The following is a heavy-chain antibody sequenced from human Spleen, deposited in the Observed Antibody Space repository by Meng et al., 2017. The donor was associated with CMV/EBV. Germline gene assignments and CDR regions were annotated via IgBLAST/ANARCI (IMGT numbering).Heavy chain of an antibody. CDR2: INHSGST. J-gene: IGHJ4*02. D-gene: IGHD4-17*01. Sequence: QGRRQQWGAGLLKPSETLSPTCAGYGGSFSGYYWSWIRQPPGKGLEWIGEINHSGSTNYNPSLKSRVTISVDTSKNQFSLKLSSVTAADTAVYYCARGDGDYGSYYWGQGTLVTVSS. V-gene: IGHV4-34*01. CDR1: GGSFSGYY. CDR3: ARGDGDYGSYY.